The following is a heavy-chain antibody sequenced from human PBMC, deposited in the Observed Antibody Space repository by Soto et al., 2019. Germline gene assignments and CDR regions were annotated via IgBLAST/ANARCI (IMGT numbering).Heavy chain of an antibody. CDR2: ISYDGSNK. CDR1: GFTFSSYG. D-gene: IGHD6-13*01. CDR3: AKDGPKQGFDP. V-gene: IGHV3-30*18. Sequence: QVQLVESGGGVVQPGRSLRLSCAAYGFTFSSYGMHWVRQAPGKGLEWVAVISYDGSNKYYADSVKGRFTISRDNSKNSLYLQMNSLRAEDTAVYYCAKDGPKQGFDPCGQGTLVTVTS. J-gene: IGHJ5*02.